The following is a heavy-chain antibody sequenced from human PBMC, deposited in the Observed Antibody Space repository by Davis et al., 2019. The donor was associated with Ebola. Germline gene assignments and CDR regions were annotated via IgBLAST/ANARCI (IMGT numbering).Heavy chain of an antibody. J-gene: IGHJ3*02. Sequence: GESLKISCAASGFTFSDNAMNWVRQAPGKGLEWVSGISGSGSSTYYADSVKGRFTISRDNSKNTRYMEMKSLRAEDTAVYDCVKGAGIAAGGTGGLFDMWGQGTMVTVSS. V-gene: IGHV3-23*01. CDR3: VKGAGIAAGGTGGLFDM. CDR2: ISGSGSST. CDR1: GFTFSDNA. D-gene: IGHD6-13*01.